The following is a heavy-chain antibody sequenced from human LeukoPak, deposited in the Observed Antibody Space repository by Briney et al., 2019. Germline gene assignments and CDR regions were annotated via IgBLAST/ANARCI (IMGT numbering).Heavy chain of an antibody. CDR3: ARSYNGLDY. CDR1: GFTFSSYE. Sequence: PGGSLKLSCAASGFTFSSYEMNWVRQAPGKGLEWISYISSSGSTMYADSVKGRFTISRDNAKNSLYLQMNGLRAEDTAVYYCARSYNGLDYWGQGTLSASPQ. V-gene: IGHV3-48*03. J-gene: IGHJ4*02. CDR2: ISSSGST. D-gene: IGHD2-2*02.